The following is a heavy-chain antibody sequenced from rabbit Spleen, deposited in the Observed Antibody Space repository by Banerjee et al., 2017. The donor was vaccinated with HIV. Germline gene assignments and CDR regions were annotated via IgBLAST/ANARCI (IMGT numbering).Heavy chain of an antibody. D-gene: IGHD2-1*01. J-gene: IGHJ4*01. CDR1: GFSFSSRYY. V-gene: IGHV1S40*01. CDR3: ARGSATMTMVITGFYLNL. CDR2: IYSGSSGST. Sequence: QSLEESGGDLVKPGASLTLTCTASGFSFSSRYYMCWVRQAPGKGLEWIACIYSGSSGSTYSATWAKGRFTISKTSSTTVTLQMTSLTAADTATYFCARGSATMTMVITGFYLNLWGPGTLVTVS.